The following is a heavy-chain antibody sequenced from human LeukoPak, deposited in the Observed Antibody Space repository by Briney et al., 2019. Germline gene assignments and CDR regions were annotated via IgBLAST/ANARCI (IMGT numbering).Heavy chain of an antibody. D-gene: IGHD3-9*01. CDR2: ISSSSSYI. Sequence: GGSLRLSCAASGSTFSSYSLNWVRQAPGKGLEWVSCISSSSSYIYYADSVKGRFTISRDNAKNSLYLQMNSLRAEDTAVYYCARDPDRYDILTGYYSSWGQGTLVTVSS. CDR3: ARDPDRYDILTGYYSS. V-gene: IGHV3-21*01. J-gene: IGHJ4*02. CDR1: GSTFSSYS.